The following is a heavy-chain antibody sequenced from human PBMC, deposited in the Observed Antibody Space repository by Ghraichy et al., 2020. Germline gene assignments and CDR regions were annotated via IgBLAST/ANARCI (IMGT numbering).Heavy chain of an antibody. V-gene: IGHV4-34*01. CDR3: AREIITMVRGVPVGVRPYYYYYGMDV. CDR1: GGSFSGYY. J-gene: IGHJ6*02. CDR2: INHSGST. D-gene: IGHD3-10*01. Sequence: SETLSLTCAVYGGSFSGYYWSWIRQPPGKGLEWIGEINHSGSTNYNPSLKSRVTISVDTSKNQFSLKLSSVNAADTAVYYCAREIITMVRGVPVGVRPYYYYYGMDVWGQGTTVTVAS.